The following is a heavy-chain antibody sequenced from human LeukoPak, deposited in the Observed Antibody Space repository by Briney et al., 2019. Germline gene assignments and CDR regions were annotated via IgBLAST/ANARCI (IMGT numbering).Heavy chain of an antibody. CDR3: ARGGGYGDY. CDR1: VYTFSRYG. J-gene: IGHJ4*02. Sequence: ASVKVSFKASVYTFSRYGISWVRQAPGQGLEGMGWISGYNGNTDYAQKLQGRVTMTTDTSTNTAYMELRSLTSDDTAVYYCARGGGYGDYWGQGILVTVSS. D-gene: IGHD3-16*01. V-gene: IGHV1-18*01. CDR2: ISGYNGNT.